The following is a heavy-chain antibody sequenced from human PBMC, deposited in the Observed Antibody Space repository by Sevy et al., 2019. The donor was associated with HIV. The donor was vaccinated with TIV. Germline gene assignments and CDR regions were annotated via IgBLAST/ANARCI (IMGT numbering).Heavy chain of an antibody. CDR2: INKDGSQK. J-gene: IGHJ6*04. V-gene: IGHV3-7*03. Sequence: GGSLRLSCAASGVTFSNYWMTWVRQGPGKGLEWVANINKDGSQKYYVDSVKGRLTISRDNADNSLYLQMNSLRAEDTAVYYCARGRHMDVWGKGITVTVSS. CDR3: ARGRHMDV. CDR1: GVTFSNYW.